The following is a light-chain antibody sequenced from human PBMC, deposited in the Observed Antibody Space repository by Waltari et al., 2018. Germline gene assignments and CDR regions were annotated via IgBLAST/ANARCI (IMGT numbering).Light chain of an antibody. J-gene: IGKJ2*01. CDR1: QGISSY. Sequence: DIQLTQSPSFLSASVGDRVTITCRASQGISSYLAWYQQKPGKAPELLIYAASTLQSGVPSRFSGSGSGTEFTLTISSLQPEDFATYYCQQLNSYPYTFGQGTKLDIK. CDR2: AAS. CDR3: QQLNSYPYT. V-gene: IGKV1-9*01.